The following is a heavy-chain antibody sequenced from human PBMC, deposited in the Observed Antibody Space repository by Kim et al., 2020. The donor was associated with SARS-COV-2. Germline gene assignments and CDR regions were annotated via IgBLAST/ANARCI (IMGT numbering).Heavy chain of an antibody. CDR3: ARGAKAYGSGSYYSVFDY. Sequence: QGRVTITADESTSTAYMELSSLRSEDTAVYYCARGAKAYGSGSYYSVFDYWGQGTLVTVSS. V-gene: IGHV1-69*01. J-gene: IGHJ4*02. D-gene: IGHD3-10*01.